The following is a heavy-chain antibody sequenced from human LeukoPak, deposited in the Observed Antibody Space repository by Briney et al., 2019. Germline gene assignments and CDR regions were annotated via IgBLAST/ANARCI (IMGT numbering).Heavy chain of an antibody. V-gene: IGHV3-7*01. J-gene: IGHJ4*02. CDR1: AFTFSDYW. CDR2: IKQDGSDK. Sequence: QPGGSLRLSCAASAFTFSDYWMTWVRQAPGKGLEWVANIKQDGSDKYYVDSVKGRFTISRDNAKNSLYLQMNSLRAEDTAVYYCARVVGSSLLGRKSYFDYWGQGTLVTVSS. CDR3: ARVVGSSLLGRKSYFDY. D-gene: IGHD6-13*01.